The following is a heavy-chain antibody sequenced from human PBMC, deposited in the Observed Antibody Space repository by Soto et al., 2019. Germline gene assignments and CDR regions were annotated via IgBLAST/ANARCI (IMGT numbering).Heavy chain of an antibody. CDR1: GYTFTSYG. CDR2: ISAYNGNT. CDR3: ARGFPHYSSGWSFLADY. J-gene: IGHJ4*02. Sequence: ASVKVSCKASGYTFTSYGISWVRQAPGQGLEWMGWISAYNGNTNYAQKLQGRVTMTTDTSTSTAYMELRSLRSDDTAVYYCARGFPHYSSGWSFLADYWGQGTLVTVSS. D-gene: IGHD6-19*01. V-gene: IGHV1-18*01.